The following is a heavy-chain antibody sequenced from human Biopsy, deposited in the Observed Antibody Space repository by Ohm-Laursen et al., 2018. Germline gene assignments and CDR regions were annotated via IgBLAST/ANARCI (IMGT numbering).Heavy chain of an antibody. Sequence: SVKVSCKASGYTFTNYYMHWVRQAPGQGLEWLGGNIPILGTGNYAQKFQDRVTVAADTSTSTATMELRSLRSDDTAVYYCATKLTGYFHHWGQGALVIVSS. CDR2: NIPILGTG. CDR3: ATKLTGYFHH. V-gene: IGHV1-69*06. CDR1: GYTFTNYY. D-gene: IGHD3-9*01. J-gene: IGHJ1*01.